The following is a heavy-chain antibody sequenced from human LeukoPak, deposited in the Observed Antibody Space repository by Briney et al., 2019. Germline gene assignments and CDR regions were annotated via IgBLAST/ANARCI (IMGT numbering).Heavy chain of an antibody. V-gene: IGHV3-23*01. CDR2: ISGSGGST. Sequence: GGSLRLSCAASGFTFSSYAMSWVRQAPGKGPEWVSAISGSGGSTYYADSVKGRFTISRDNSKNTLYLQMNSLRAEDTAVYYCAKDGLRITMIVVVIPGPYYFDYWGQGTLVTVSS. CDR1: GFTFSSYA. CDR3: AKDGLRITMIVVVIPGPYYFDY. D-gene: IGHD3-22*01. J-gene: IGHJ4*02.